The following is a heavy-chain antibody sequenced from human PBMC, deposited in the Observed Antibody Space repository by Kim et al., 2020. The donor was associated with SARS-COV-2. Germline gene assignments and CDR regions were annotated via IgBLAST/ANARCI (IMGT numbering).Heavy chain of an antibody. CDR3: ARDRFDGDYDYYYGMDV. CDR1: GFTFSSYG. Sequence: GGSLRLSCAASGFTFSSYGMHWVRQAPGKGLEWGAVIWYDGSNKYYADSVKGRFTISRDNSKNTLYLQMNSLRAEDTAVYYCARDRFDGDYDYYYGMDVWGQGTTVTVSS. D-gene: IGHD4-17*01. CDR2: IWYDGSNK. J-gene: IGHJ6*02. V-gene: IGHV3-33*01.